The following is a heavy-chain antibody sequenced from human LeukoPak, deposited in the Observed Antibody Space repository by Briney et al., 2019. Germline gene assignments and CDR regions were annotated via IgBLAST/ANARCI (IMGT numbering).Heavy chain of an antibody. CDR2: IYYSGST. D-gene: IGHD3-10*01. Sequence: SETLSLTCTVSGGSISSYYWSWIRQPPGKGLEWIGYIYYSGSTNYNPSLKSRVTISVDTSKNQFSLKLSSVTAADAAVYYCARERFTFGEYAFDIWGQGTMVTVSS. CDR1: GGSISSYY. J-gene: IGHJ3*02. V-gene: IGHV4-59*01. CDR3: ARERFTFGEYAFDI.